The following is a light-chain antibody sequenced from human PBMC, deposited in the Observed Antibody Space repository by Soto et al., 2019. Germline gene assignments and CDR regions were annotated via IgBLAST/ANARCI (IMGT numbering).Light chain of an antibody. Sequence: DIQMTQSPSTLAASVGDRVTSTCRASQSITSWLAWYQQKPGKAPKLLIYKASSLESGVPSRFSGSGSGTEFTLTISSLQPDDFATYYCQHYNSYPWTFGQGTKVDIK. CDR3: QHYNSYPWT. CDR1: QSITSW. CDR2: KAS. J-gene: IGKJ1*01. V-gene: IGKV1-5*03.